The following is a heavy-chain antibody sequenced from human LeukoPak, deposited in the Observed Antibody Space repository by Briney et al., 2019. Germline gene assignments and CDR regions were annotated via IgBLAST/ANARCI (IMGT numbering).Heavy chain of an antibody. Sequence: SETLSLTCTVSGDSISSSSHYWGWIRQPPGKGLEWIGAIYYTGITYYNPSLKSRITISVDTSKNQFSLKLSSVTAADTAVYYCARVYGFGELFGAFDIWGQGTMVTVSS. CDR3: ARVYGFGELFGAFDI. CDR1: GDSISSSSHY. CDR2: IYYTGIT. D-gene: IGHD3-10*01. J-gene: IGHJ3*02. V-gene: IGHV4-39*01.